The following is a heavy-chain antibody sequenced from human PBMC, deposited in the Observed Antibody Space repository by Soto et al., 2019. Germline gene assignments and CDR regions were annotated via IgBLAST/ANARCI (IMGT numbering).Heavy chain of an antibody. CDR1: GYTFTGYY. CDR3: ARGGGACSTPLAPCGPGDMDV. D-gene: IGHD2-15*01. Sequence: ASVKVSCKASGYTFTGYYMHWVRQAPGQGLEWMGWINPNSGGTNYAQKFQGWVTMTRDTSIGTACMELSRLRSDDTAVYYCARGGGACSTPLAPCGPGDMDVWGQGTTVPVS. J-gene: IGHJ6*02. V-gene: IGHV1-2*04. CDR2: INPNSGGT.